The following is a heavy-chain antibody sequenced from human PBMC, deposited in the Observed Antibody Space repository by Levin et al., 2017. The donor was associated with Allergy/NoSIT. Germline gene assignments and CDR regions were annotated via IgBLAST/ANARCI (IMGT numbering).Heavy chain of an antibody. D-gene: IGHD3-16*02. CDR1: YN. CDR2: IYDTGNT. J-gene: IGHJ4*02. Sequence: YNGSWIREHPGKGLEWIGYIYDTGNTNYNPSLKSRVTLSVDTSKNQFSLKLSSVTPADTAVYYCARFVWGSYRGFDYWGQGTLVTVSS. V-gene: IGHV4-59*13. CDR3: ARFVWGSYRGFDY.